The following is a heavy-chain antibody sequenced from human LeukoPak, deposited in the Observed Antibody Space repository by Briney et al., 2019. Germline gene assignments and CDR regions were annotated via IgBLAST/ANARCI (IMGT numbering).Heavy chain of an antibody. J-gene: IGHJ3*02. V-gene: IGHV4-59*01. CDR1: GGSISSYY. CDR2: IYYSGST. D-gene: IGHD4-17*01. CDR3: ARSYGDYDAFDI. Sequence: SETLSLTCTVSGGSISSYYWSWIRQPPGKGLEWIGYIYYSGSTYYNPSLKSRVTISVDTSKNQFSLKLSSVTAADTAVYYCARSYGDYDAFDIWGQGTMVTVSS.